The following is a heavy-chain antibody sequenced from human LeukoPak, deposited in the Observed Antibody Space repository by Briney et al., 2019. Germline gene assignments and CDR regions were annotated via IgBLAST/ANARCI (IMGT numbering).Heavy chain of an antibody. D-gene: IGHD2-21*01. CDR1: GYTFTSYD. J-gene: IGHJ3*01. Sequence: ASVKVSCKASGYTFTSYDINWVRQATGQGLEWMGWMNPNSGNTGYAQKFQGRVTITRNTSISTAYMELSRLRSDDTVFYYCARAVVEDDAFDFWGQGTMVTVSS. CDR3: ARAVVEDDAFDF. V-gene: IGHV1-8*03. CDR2: MNPNSGNT.